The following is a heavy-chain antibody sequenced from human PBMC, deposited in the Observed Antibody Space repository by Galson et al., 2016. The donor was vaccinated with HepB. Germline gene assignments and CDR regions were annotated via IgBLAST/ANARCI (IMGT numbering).Heavy chain of an antibody. CDR1: RFVFGAYW. D-gene: IGHD6-25*01. V-gene: IGHV3-7*01. CDR3: VSGYTSGI. Sequence: SLRLSCAASRFVFGAYWLSWVRQSPGKGLEWVASINQDGNGRYYVDSAKGRFIISRDNARTSLSLQMHSLRVDDTSIYYCVSGYTSGIWGPGTMVIVSS. CDR2: INQDGNGR. J-gene: IGHJ3*02.